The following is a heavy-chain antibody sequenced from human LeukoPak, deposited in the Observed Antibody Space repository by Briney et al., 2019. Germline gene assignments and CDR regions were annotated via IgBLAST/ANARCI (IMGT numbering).Heavy chain of an antibody. Sequence: SETLSLICTVSGGSISSHSWSWIRQPPGNGLEWIGYVYDSGSTNYNPSLKSRVTMSVDTSKKQFSLKLSSVTAADTAVYYCARYLLTSGWYVGFDPWGQGTLVTVSS. CDR1: GGSISSHS. D-gene: IGHD6-19*01. J-gene: IGHJ5*02. CDR2: VYDSGST. CDR3: ARYLLTSGWYVGFDP. V-gene: IGHV4-59*11.